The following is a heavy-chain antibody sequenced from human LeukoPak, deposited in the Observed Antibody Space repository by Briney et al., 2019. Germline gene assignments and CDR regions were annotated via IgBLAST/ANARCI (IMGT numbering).Heavy chain of an antibody. CDR3: AKDDSKIQPFDY. Sequence: PGGSLRLSCAASGFIFSTSTMNWVRQAPGKGLEWVALIPFDGGNKFYADSVKGRFTISRDNSKNTLFLQMNSLRVEDSAVYYCAKDDSKIQPFDYWGQGTLVTVSS. V-gene: IGHV3-30-3*01. D-gene: IGHD5-18*01. J-gene: IGHJ4*02. CDR1: GFIFSTST. CDR2: IPFDGGNK.